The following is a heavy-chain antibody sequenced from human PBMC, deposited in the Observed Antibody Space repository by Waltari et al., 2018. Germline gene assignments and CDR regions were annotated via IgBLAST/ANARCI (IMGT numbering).Heavy chain of an antibody. CDR3: ASNPAAGSWGDYYFDY. Sequence: QLQLQESGPGLVKPSETLSLTCTVSGGSISSSSYYWGWIRKPPGKGLEGIGSIYYSGSTYYTPSLKSRVTISVDTSKNQFSLKLSSVTAADTAVYYCASNPAAGSWGDYYFDYWGQGTLVTVSS. CDR1: GGSISSSSYY. D-gene: IGHD6-13*01. V-gene: IGHV4-39*01. CDR2: IYYSGST. J-gene: IGHJ4*02.